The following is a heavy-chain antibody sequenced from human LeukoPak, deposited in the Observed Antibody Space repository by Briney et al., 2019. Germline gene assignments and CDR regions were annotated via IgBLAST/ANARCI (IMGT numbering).Heavy chain of an antibody. V-gene: IGHV3-9*01. Sequence: PGRSLRLSCAASGFTFDDYAMHWVRQAPGKGLEWVSGTSWNSGSIGYADSVKGRFTISRDNARNSLYLQMNSLRAEDTALYYCAKDRDGYGQFDYWGQGTLVTVSS. J-gene: IGHJ4*02. CDR1: GFTFDDYA. CDR2: TSWNSGSI. D-gene: IGHD5-24*01. CDR3: AKDRDGYGQFDY.